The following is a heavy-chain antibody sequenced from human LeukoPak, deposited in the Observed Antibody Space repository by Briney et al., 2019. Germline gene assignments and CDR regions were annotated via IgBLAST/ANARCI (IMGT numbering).Heavy chain of an antibody. D-gene: IGHD1-26*01. V-gene: IGHV3-30*18. J-gene: IGHJ4*02. CDR2: ISYDGVNE. CDR3: VKASSGSYWGGYFDY. CDR1: GFTFSNYA. Sequence: QPGRSLRLSCVTSGFTFSNYAMHWVRQAPSKGLEWVAVISYDGVNEYYAEALKGRFSISRDSSGNTAYLQMNSLRIDDTAVYYCVKASSGSYWGGYFDYWGQGALVTVSS.